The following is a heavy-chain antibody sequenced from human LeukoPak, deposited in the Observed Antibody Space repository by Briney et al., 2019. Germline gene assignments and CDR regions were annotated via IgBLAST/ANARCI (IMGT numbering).Heavy chain of an antibody. CDR2: IDKSGTT. CDR3: ARISLPQFMDF. J-gene: IGHJ6*03. CDR1: GGSIISSVYH. D-gene: IGHD3-3*01. Sequence: SETLSLTCTVSGGSIISSVYHGAWLRQPPGRGLEWIGTIDKSGTTYYKSSRKGRVIISGNTSKHQSSLKLSSVTAADTPDYYCARISLPQFMDFWGKGTTLTVSS. V-gene: IGHV4-39*01.